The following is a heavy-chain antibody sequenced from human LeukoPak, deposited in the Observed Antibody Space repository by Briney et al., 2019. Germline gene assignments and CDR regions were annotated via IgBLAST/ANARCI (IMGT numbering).Heavy chain of an antibody. V-gene: IGHV1-8*01. D-gene: IGHD6-13*01. CDR2: MNPNSGNT. CDR1: GYTFTSYD. Sequence: ASVKVSCKASGYTFTSYDINWVRQATGQGLEWMGWMNPNSGNTGYAQKFQSRVTMTRNTSISTAYMELSSLRSEDTAVYYCARVQEYSSSWYRYYYYYYGMDVWGQGTTVTVSS. CDR3: ARVQEYSSSWYRYYYYYYGMDV. J-gene: IGHJ6*02.